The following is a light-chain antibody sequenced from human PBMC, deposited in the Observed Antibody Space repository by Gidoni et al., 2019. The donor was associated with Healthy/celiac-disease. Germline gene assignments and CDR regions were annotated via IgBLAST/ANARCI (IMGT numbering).Light chain of an antibody. CDR2: KVS. CDR1: QSLVYRDGNTY. J-gene: IGKJ3*01. CDR3: MQGTHWLFT. V-gene: IGKV2-30*01. Sequence: DVVMTQSPLSLPVTLGQPASISCRSSQSLVYRDGNTYLNWFQQRPGQSPRRLIYKVSNRDSGVPDRFSGSGSGTDFTLKISRVEAEDVGVYYCMQGTHWLFTSGPGTKVDI.